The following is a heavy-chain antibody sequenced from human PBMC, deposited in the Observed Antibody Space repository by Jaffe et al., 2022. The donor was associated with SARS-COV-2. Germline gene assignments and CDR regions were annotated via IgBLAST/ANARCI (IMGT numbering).Heavy chain of an antibody. CDR2: IHPGDSDI. J-gene: IGHJ6*02. V-gene: IGHV5-51*01. D-gene: IGHD3-22*01. CDR3: ARWTYYYDSAGYSLLTYYYYGMDV. Sequence: EVQLVQSGAEVKKPGESLKISCQASGYSFTTYWIGWVRQMPGKGLEWMGIIHPGDSDIRYSPSFRGQVTISADKSISTSYLQWSSLRASDTAIYYCARWTYYYDSAGYSLLTYYYYGMDVWGQGTAVTVSS. CDR1: GYSFTTYW.